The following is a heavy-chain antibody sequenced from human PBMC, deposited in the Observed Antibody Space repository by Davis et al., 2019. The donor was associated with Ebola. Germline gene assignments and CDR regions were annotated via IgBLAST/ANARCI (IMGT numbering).Heavy chain of an antibody. CDR3: ARVDGAAGYYYGMDV. V-gene: IGHV3-53*01. D-gene: IGHD2-15*01. Sequence: GESLKFSCAASGFTVSSNYMSWVRQAPGKGLEWVSVIYSGGSTYYADSVKGRFTISRDNSKNTLYLQMNSLRAEDTAVYYCARVDGAAGYYYGMDVWGQGTTVTVSS. CDR2: IYSGGST. CDR1: GFTVSSNY. J-gene: IGHJ6*02.